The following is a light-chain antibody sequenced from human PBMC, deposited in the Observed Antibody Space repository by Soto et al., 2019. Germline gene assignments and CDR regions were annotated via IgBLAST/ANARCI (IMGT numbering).Light chain of an antibody. CDR2: AAS. CDR3: QQYGSSLWA. CDR1: QIVTNAY. Sequence: ETVLTQSRDPRSLSAGDRATLSCRASQIVTNAYLAWYQQKPGQPPRLLIYAASSRATGIPDRFSGSGSGTDFTLTITRLEPEDCAVYYCQQYGSSLWAFGQGTKVDIK. V-gene: IGKV3-20*01. J-gene: IGKJ1*01.